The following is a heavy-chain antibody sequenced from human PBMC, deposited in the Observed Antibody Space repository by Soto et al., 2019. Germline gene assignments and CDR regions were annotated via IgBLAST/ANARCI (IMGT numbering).Heavy chain of an antibody. D-gene: IGHD5-12*01. CDR3: ARGVASFDL. V-gene: IGHV4-59*12. CDR1: CGPIGTDY. J-gene: IGHJ4*02. Sequence: SETLSLTCTFACGPIGTDYWNWIRQPPGRGLEWIGYIYSSGNTNYNPSLKSRVTISLDMSKKQFSLKLSSVTAADTDVYYCARGVASFDLWGQGTLVTVSS. CDR2: IYSSGNT.